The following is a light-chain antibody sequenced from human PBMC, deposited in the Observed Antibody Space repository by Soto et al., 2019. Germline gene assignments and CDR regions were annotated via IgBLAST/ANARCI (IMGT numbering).Light chain of an antibody. Sequence: QSVLTQPHSVSGSPGQSVTISCTGTNSDVGRYNSVSWYQQLPGKAPKIIISAVRQRPSGVPDRFSGSKSGNTASLIISGLQADDEADYFCFSYTANDNWVFGGGTKLTVL. CDR2: AVR. CDR3: FSYTANDNWV. J-gene: IGLJ3*02. V-gene: IGLV2-11*01. CDR1: NSDVGRYNS.